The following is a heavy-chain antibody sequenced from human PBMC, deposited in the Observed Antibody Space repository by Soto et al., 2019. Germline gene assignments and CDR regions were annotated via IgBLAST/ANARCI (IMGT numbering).Heavy chain of an antibody. CDR1: GGSISSGDYY. CDR2: IYYSGST. V-gene: IGHV4-30-4*01. CDR3: ARDAYYYNERGH. J-gene: IGHJ4*02. D-gene: IGHD3-10*01. Sequence: QVQLQESGPGLVKPSQTLSLTCTVSGGSISSGDYYWSWIRQPPGKGLEWIGYIYYSGSTYYNPSLKSRXXIXGAXSKNQFSLKLSSVTAADTAVYYCARDAYYYNERGHWGQGTLVTVSS.